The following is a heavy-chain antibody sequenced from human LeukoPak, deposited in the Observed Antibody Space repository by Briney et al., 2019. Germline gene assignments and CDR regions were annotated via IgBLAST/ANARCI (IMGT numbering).Heavy chain of an antibody. Sequence: PLGTLSLTCTVSGGSISSYYWSWIRQPPGKGLEWIGYIYYSGSTYYNPSLKSRVTISVDSSKNQFSLKLSSVTAADTAVYYCARRPDGYKYNLDAFDIWGQGTMVTVSS. CDR2: IYYSGST. D-gene: IGHD5-24*01. CDR1: GGSISSYY. J-gene: IGHJ3*02. CDR3: ARRPDGYKYNLDAFDI. V-gene: IGHV4-59*08.